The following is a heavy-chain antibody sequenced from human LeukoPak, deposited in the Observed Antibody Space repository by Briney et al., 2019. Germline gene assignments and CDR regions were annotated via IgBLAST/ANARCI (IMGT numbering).Heavy chain of an antibody. D-gene: IGHD4-23*01. CDR2: LDGDSGRT. J-gene: IGHJ4*02. CDR1: GFTFTLYA. Sequence: GGSLRLSCAASGFTFTLYAMSWVRQAPGKGLEWVSGLDGDSGRTYYADSVKGRFSVSRDNSKNTLYLQMNSLRAEDTAMYYCAIPDGGHSGQGTLVTVSS. CDR3: AIPDGGH. V-gene: IGHV3-23*01.